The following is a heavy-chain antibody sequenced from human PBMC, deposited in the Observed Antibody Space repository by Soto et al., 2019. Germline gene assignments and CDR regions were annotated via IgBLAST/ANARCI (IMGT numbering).Heavy chain of an antibody. Sequence: SETVCLTCTVADVSIGTISVYWCWIRQTPGKVLEWIGTIYFSGTTYYNPSLKSRVTISVDRSKNQFSLNLTSVTAADTAVYYCARHGSYWGKGTLVTVSS. V-gene: IGHV4-39*01. CDR3: ARHGSY. J-gene: IGHJ4*02. CDR1: DVSIGTISVY. CDR2: IYFSGTT.